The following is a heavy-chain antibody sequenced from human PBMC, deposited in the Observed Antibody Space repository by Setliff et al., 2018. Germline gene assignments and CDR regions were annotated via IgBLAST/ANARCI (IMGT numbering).Heavy chain of an antibody. CDR3: AREQPGGYNRFDW. D-gene: IGHD5-12*01. CDR2: MNPNSGNT. J-gene: IGHJ4*02. CDR1: GYTFTSYD. Sequence: GASVKVSCKASGYTFTSYDINWVRQATGQGLEWMGWMNPNSGNTGYAQKFQGRVTISVDTSKNQFSLWLSSVTAADTAVYYCAREQPGGYNRFDWWGQGTLVTVSS. V-gene: IGHV1-8*02.